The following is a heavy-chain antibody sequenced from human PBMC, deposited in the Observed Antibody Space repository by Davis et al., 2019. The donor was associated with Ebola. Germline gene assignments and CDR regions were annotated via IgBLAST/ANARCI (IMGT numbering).Heavy chain of an antibody. V-gene: IGHV3-23*01. J-gene: IGHJ6*04. CDR1: GFTFSSYA. Sequence: PGGSLRLSCAASGFTFSSYAMSWVRQAPGKGLEWVSAISPSGGSTYYADSVKGRLTISRDNSMTTLYLQMNSLRAEDTAVYYCAKSGLSFGVVKYHYGMDVWGKGTTVTVSS. D-gene: IGHD3-3*01. CDR3: AKSGLSFGVVKYHYGMDV. CDR2: ISPSGGST.